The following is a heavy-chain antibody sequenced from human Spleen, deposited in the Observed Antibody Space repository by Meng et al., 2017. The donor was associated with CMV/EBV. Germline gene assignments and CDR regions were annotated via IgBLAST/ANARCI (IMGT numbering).Heavy chain of an antibody. J-gene: IGHJ4*02. CDR1: GFTFSSYD. V-gene: IGHV3-13*03. Sequence: GGSLRLSCAACGFTFSSYDMHWVRQATGKGLEWVSGIGTAGDTYYPASVKGQFTISRENAKNSLYLQMNSLRAGDTAVYYCARVQMTTDYFGYWGQGTLVTVSS. CDR2: IGTAGDT. D-gene: IGHD4-11*01. CDR3: ARVQMTTDYFGY.